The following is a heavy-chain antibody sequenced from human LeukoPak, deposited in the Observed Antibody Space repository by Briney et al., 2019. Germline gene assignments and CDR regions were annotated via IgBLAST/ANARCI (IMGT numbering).Heavy chain of an antibody. Sequence: SESLYLTCTASGGSISSYYWRWIRQPPGKGLEWIGYIYYSGSTNYNPSLKSRITISVDTSKNQFSLKLRSVTAADTAVYYCARDYDGSLDYWGQGTLVTVSS. J-gene: IGHJ4*02. D-gene: IGHD3-10*01. CDR2: IYYSGST. CDR1: GGSISSYY. CDR3: ARDYDGSLDY. V-gene: IGHV4-59*01.